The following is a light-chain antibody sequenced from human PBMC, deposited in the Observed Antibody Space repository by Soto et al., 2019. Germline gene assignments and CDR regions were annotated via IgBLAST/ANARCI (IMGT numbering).Light chain of an antibody. CDR2: DVS. V-gene: IGLV2-14*01. CDR3: SSYTSRRNYV. J-gene: IGLJ1*01. Sequence: QSALTQPASVSGSPGQSITISCTGTSSDVGGYNYVSWYQRHPGKAPKLMICDVSNRPSGVSNRFSGSKSGNTASLTISGLQAEDEADYYCSSYTSRRNYVFGTGTKVTVL. CDR1: SSDVGGYNY.